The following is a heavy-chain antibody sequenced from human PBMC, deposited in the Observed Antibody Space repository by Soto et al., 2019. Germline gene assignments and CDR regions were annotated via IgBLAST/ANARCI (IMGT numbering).Heavy chain of an antibody. V-gene: IGHV4-39*01. CDR3: ARHRARNWFDP. CDR1: GGSISSSIYY. CDR2: IYYSGIT. J-gene: IGHJ5*02. Sequence: SETLSLTCSVSGGSISSSIYYGGGVRQPPGKGLDWIGSIYYSGITYYNPSLKSRVTISVDTSKNQFSLKLSSVTAADTAVFYCARHRARNWFDPWGQGTLVTVSS. D-gene: IGHD6-6*01.